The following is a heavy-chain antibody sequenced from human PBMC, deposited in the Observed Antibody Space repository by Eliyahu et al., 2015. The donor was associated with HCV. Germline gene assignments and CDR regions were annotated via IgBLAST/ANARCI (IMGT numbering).Heavy chain of an antibody. V-gene: IGHV3-9*01. CDR1: XFTFDDYA. J-gene: IGHJ5*02. CDR3: AKDNPGYYYDSSGYYNWFDP. Sequence: EVQLVESGGGLVQPGRSLRLSCXAXXFTFDDYAXXWVRQAPGKGXEWVSGISWNSGSIGYADSVKGRFTISRDNAKNSLYLQMNSLRAEDTALYYCAKDNPGYYYDSSGYYNWFDPWGQGTLVTVSS. CDR2: ISWNSGSI. D-gene: IGHD3-22*01.